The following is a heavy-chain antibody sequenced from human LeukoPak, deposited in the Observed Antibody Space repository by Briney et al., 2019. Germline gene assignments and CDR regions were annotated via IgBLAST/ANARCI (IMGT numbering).Heavy chain of an antibody. CDR3: AKENQLLTKSSRSFDP. V-gene: IGHV3-23*01. CDR1: GFTFSSYA. Sequence: GGSLRLSCAASGFTFSSYAMSWVRQAPGKGLEWVSAISGSGGSTYYADSVKGRFTISRDNSKNTLYLQMNSLRAEDTAVYYCAKENQLLTKSSRSFDPWGQGTLVPVSS. D-gene: IGHD2-2*01. CDR2: ISGSGGST. J-gene: IGHJ5*02.